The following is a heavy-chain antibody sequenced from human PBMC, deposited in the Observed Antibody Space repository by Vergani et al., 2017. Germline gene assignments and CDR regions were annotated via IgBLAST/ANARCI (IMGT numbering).Heavy chain of an antibody. CDR2: IYTSGST. Sequence: QVQLQESGPGLVKPSETLSLTCTVSGGSISSYYWSCIRQPAGKGLEWIGRIYTSGSTNYNPSLKSRVTMSVDTSKNQFSLKLSSVTAADTAVYYCARGRIAAPRVYYYMDVWGKGTTVTVSS. V-gene: IGHV4-4*07. D-gene: IGHD6-6*01. CDR1: GGSISSYY. J-gene: IGHJ6*03. CDR3: ARGRIAAPRVYYYMDV.